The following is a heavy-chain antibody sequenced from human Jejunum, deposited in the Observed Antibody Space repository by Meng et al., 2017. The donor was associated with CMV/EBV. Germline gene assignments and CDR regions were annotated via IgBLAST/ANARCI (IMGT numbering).Heavy chain of an antibody. J-gene: IGHJ4*02. CDR3: ARGGGRYEY. Sequence: SFEVSGFTFSSYLMSWVRRAPGKGLEWVANINQGGNEKYYVDSVRGRFTISRDNTKNSLYLQMNSLRAEDTAVYYCARGGGRYEYWGQGTLVTVSS. V-gene: IGHV3-7*01. CDR2: INQGGNEK. D-gene: IGHD6-19*01. CDR1: GFTFSSYL.